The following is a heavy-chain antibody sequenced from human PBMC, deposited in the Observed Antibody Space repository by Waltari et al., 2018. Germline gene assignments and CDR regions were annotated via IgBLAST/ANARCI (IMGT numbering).Heavy chain of an antibody. CDR3: ARHGFRSWRDYFDY. D-gene: IGHD6-13*01. CDR2: IYHSGST. J-gene: IGHJ4*02. Sequence: QVQLQESGPGLVKPSETLSLTCAVSGYSISSGYYWGWIRQPPGKGLEWIGSIYHSGSTYYNPSLKSRVTISVDTSKNQFSRKLSSVTAADTAVYYCARHGFRSWRDYFDYWGQGTLVTVSS. V-gene: IGHV4-38-2*01. CDR1: GYSISSGYY.